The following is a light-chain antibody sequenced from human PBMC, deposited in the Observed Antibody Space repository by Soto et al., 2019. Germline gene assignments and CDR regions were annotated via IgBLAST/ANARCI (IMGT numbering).Light chain of an antibody. CDR1: QDIRKY. Sequence: DIQMTQSPSSLSASVGDRVTITCQASQDIRKYLNWYHQKPGRAPKLLIYGASNLETGVPSRFRGSGYGTDFTFTISSLQPEDIATYYCQHYDHLPPFTFGPGTKVAIK. J-gene: IGKJ3*01. V-gene: IGKV1-33*01. CDR2: GAS. CDR3: QHYDHLPPFT.